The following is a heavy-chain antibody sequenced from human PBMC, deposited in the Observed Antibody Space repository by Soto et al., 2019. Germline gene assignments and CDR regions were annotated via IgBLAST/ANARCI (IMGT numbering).Heavy chain of an antibody. Sequence: SETLSLTCAVYGGSFSGYYWSWIRQPPGKGLEWIGEINHSGSTNYNPSLKSRVTISVDTSKNQFSLKLSSVTAADTAVYYCARGIYGDYVRGDAFDIWGQGTMVTVSS. J-gene: IGHJ3*02. CDR3: ARGIYGDYVRGDAFDI. CDR1: GGSFSGYY. V-gene: IGHV4-34*01. CDR2: INHSGST. D-gene: IGHD4-17*01.